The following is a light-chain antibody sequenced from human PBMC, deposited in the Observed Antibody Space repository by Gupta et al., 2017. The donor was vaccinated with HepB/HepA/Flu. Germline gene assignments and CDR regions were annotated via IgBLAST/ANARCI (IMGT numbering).Light chain of an antibody. CDR2: KAS. Sequence: DIQTTQSPSILPASVGDRVTITCRASKSISSWLAWYQQKPGNAPNLLIQKASSLESGVPSRFSGSGSGTEFTFTIISLQPDDFATYYCQQYKSYSLTFGQGTRLEIK. V-gene: IGKV1-5*03. CDR1: KSISSW. CDR3: QQYKSYSLT. J-gene: IGKJ5*01.